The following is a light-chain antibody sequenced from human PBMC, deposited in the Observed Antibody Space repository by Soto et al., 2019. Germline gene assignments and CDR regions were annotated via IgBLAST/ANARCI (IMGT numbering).Light chain of an antibody. CDR1: QDIATY. CDR2: DAS. J-gene: IGKJ1*01. CDR3: QQGYSTPWT. Sequence: DIQMTQSPSSLSASVGTRVTITCQASQDIATYLNWYQQKPGKAPNLLIYDASNLETGVPSRFSGGGSGTDFTLTLNSLQPEDFATYYCQQGYSTPWTFGQGTKVDIK. V-gene: IGKV1-39*01.